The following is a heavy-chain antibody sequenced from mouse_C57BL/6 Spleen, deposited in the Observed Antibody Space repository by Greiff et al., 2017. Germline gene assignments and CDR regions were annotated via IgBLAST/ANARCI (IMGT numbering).Heavy chain of an antibody. CDR1: GFTFTDYY. D-gene: IGHD2-5*01. J-gene: IGHJ4*01. V-gene: IGHV7-3*01. Sequence: EVKLVESGGGLVQPGGSLSLSCAASGFTFTDYYMSWVRQPPGKALEWLGFIRNKANGYTTEYSASVKGRFTISRDNSQSILYLQMNALRAEDSATYYCARSSYSNRLYYYAMDYWGQGTSVTVSS. CDR3: ARSSYSNRLYYYAMDY. CDR2: IRNKANGYTT.